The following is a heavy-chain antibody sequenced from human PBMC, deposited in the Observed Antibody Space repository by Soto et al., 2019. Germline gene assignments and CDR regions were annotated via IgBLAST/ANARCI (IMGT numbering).Heavy chain of an antibody. Sequence: SETLSLTCAVYGGSFSGYYWSWIRQPPGKGLEWIGEINHSGSTNYNPSLKSRVTISVDTSKNQFSLKLSSVTAADTAVYYCARGPVLLWFNYYFDYWGQGTLVTVSS. CDR2: INHSGST. D-gene: IGHD3-10*01. V-gene: IGHV4-34*01. CDR3: ARGPVLLWFNYYFDY. J-gene: IGHJ4*02. CDR1: GGSFSGYY.